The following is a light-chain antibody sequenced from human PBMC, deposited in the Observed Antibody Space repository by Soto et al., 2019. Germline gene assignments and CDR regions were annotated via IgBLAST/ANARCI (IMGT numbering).Light chain of an antibody. CDR2: AAS. CDR3: QHYNVYPWT. J-gene: IGKJ1*01. CDR1: QSISSY. V-gene: IGKV1-39*01. Sequence: DIQMTQSPSSLSASVGDRVTITCRARQSISSYLNWYQQKPGKAPKVLIYAASRLQSGVPSRFSGSGSGTEFTLSISSLQPDDFATYYCQHYNVYPWTFGQGTKVDIK.